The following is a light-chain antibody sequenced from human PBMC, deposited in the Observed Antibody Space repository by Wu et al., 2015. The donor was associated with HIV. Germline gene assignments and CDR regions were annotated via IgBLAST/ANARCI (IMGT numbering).Light chain of an antibody. V-gene: IGKV3-15*01. Sequence: APTAPHLWCIGPGPLVFQTRFSGSGSGTDFTLTISSMQSEDFAVYYCQQYHDWTGTFGQGTKVEI. J-gene: IGKJ1*01. CDR3: QQYHDWTGT. CDR2: CI.